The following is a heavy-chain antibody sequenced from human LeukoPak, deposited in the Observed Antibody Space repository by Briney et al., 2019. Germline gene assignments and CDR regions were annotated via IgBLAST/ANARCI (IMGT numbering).Heavy chain of an antibody. CDR3: ARVPYCSSTSCYTPSYYYYMDV. CDR1: GFTFSSYS. V-gene: IGHV3-21*01. CDR2: ISSSSSYI. J-gene: IGHJ6*03. Sequence: GGSLRLSCAASGFTFSSYSMSWVRQAPGKGLEWVSSISSSSSYIYYADSVKGRFTISRDNAKNSLYLQMNSLRAEDTAVYYCARVPYCSSTSCYTPSYYYYMDVWGKGTTVTVSS. D-gene: IGHD2-2*02.